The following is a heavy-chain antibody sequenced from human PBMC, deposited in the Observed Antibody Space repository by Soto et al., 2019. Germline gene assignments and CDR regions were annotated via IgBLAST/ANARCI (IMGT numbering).Heavy chain of an antibody. J-gene: IGHJ4*02. Sequence: QVQLVQSGAEVKKPGSSVKVSCKASGGTFSSYTISWVRQAPGQGLEWMGRIIPILGIANYAQKFQGRVTITADKSTSTAYMELRSLRSEDTAVYYCARDRRSQWLVRGGEDDYWGQGTLVTVS. CDR3: ARDRRSQWLVRGGEDDY. CDR1: GGTFSSYT. CDR2: IIPILGIA. V-gene: IGHV1-69*08. D-gene: IGHD6-19*01.